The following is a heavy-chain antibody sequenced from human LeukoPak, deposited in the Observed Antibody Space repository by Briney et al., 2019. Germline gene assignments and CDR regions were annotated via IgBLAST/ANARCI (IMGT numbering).Heavy chain of an antibody. V-gene: IGHV3-21*01. J-gene: IGHJ5*02. D-gene: IGHD4-17*01. CDR3: ARDSVGDYELDP. CDR2: ISSSSSYI. Sequence: GGSLRLSCAASGFTFSSYSMSWVRQAPGKGLESVSSISSSSSYIYYADSVKGRFTISRDNAKNSLYLQMNSLRAEDTAVYYCARDSVGDYELDPWGQGTLVTVSS. CDR1: GFTFSSYS.